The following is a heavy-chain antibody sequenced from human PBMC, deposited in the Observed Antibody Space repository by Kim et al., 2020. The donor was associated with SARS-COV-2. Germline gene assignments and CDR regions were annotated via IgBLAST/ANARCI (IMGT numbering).Heavy chain of an antibody. Sequence: KSRVTISVDTSKNLFSLKLSSVTAADTAVYYCARGLGYCSGGSCYGWFDPWGQGTLVTVSS. V-gene: IGHV4-59*09. CDR3: ARGLGYCSGGSCYGWFDP. J-gene: IGHJ5*02. D-gene: IGHD2-15*01.